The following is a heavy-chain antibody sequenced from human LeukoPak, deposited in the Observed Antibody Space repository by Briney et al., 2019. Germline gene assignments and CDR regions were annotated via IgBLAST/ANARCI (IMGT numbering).Heavy chain of an antibody. V-gene: IGHV3-30*03. CDR3: ASPNTAMATRYFDY. Sequence: PGGSLRLSCAASGFIFSSYAMHWVRQAPGKGLEWVAVISYDGSNKYYADSVEGRFTISRDNSKNTLYLQMDSLRAEDTAVYYCASPNTAMATRYFDYWGQGTLVTVSS. CDR2: ISYDGSNK. D-gene: IGHD5-18*01. CDR1: GFIFSSYA. J-gene: IGHJ4*02.